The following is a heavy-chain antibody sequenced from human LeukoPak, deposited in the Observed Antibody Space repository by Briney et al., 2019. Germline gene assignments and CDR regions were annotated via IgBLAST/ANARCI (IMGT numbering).Heavy chain of an antibody. V-gene: IGHV1-2*02. J-gene: IGHJ4*02. Sequence: ASVKVSCKASGYTFTSYGISWVRQAPGQGLEWMGWINPNSGGTNYAQKFQGRVTMTRDTSISTAYMELSRLRSDDTAVYYCARGGKYSGYELDYWGQGTLVTISS. CDR1: GYTFTSYG. CDR2: INPNSGGT. D-gene: IGHD5-12*01. CDR3: ARGGKYSGYELDY.